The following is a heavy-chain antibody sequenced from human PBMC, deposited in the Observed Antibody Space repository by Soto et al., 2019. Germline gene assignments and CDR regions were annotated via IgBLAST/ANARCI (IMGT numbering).Heavy chain of an antibody. D-gene: IGHD3-3*02. V-gene: IGHV3-30*18. J-gene: IGHJ4*02. CDR3: AKSLFLASTDTEPFDY. CDR1: GFTFSSYG. CDR2: ISYDGSNK. Sequence: GGSLRLSCAASGFTFSSYGMHWVRQAPGKGLEWVAVISYDGSNKYYADSVKGRFTISRDNSKNTLYLQMNSLRAEDTAVYYCAKSLFLASTDTEPFDYWGQGALVTVSS.